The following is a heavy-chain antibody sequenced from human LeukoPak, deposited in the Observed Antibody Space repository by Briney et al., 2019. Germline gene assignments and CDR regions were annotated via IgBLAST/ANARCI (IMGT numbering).Heavy chain of an antibody. J-gene: IGHJ4*02. CDR1: GGSISSYY. CDR3: ASSYSSGWRRFDY. CDR2: IYYSGST. D-gene: IGHD6-19*01. Sequence: SETLSLTCTVSGGSISSYYWSWIRQPPGKGLEWIGYIYYSGSTNDNPSLKSRVTISVDTSKNQFSLKLSSVTAADTAVYYCASSYSSGWRRFDYWGQGTLVTVSS. V-gene: IGHV4-59*01.